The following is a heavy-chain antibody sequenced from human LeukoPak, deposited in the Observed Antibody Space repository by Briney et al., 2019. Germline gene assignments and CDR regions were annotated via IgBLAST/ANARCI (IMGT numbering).Heavy chain of an antibody. V-gene: IGHV4-31*03. Sequence: SETLSPTCTVSGGSISSGGYYWSWIRQHPGKGLEWIGYIYYSGSTYYNPSLKSRVTISVDTSKNQFSLKLSSVTAADTAVYYCARDRTLFAFDIWGQGTMVTVSS. CDR1: GGSISSGGYY. CDR3: ARDRTLFAFDI. D-gene: IGHD1-14*01. CDR2: IYYSGST. J-gene: IGHJ3*02.